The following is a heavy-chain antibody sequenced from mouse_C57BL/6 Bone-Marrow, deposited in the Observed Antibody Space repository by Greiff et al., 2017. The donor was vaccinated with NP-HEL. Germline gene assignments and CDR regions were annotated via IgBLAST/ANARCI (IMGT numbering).Heavy chain of an antibody. D-gene: IGHD2-5*01. V-gene: IGHV1-69*01. J-gene: IGHJ2*01. Sequence: QVQLQQPGAELVMPGASVKLSCKASGYTFTSYWMHWVKQRPGQGLEWIGEIDPSDSYTNYNQKFKGKSTLTVDKSSSTAYMQRSSLTSEDSAVYYCARTAYYSNHFDYWGQGTTLTVSS. CDR3: ARTAYYSNHFDY. CDR1: GYTFTSYW. CDR2: IDPSDSYT.